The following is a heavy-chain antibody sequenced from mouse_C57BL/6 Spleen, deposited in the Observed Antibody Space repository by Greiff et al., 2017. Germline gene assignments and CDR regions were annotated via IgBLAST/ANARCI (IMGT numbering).Heavy chain of an antibody. CDR1: GYAFSSSW. V-gene: IGHV1-82*01. CDR2: IYPGDGDT. D-gene: IGHD2-1*01. J-gene: IGHJ4*01. CDR3: AREGNGNHMDY. Sequence: VQLQQSGPELVKPGASVKISCKASGYAFSSSWMNWVKQRPGKGLEWIGRIYPGDGDTNYNGKFKGKATLTADKSSSTAYMQLSSLTSEDSAVYFCAREGNGNHMDYWGQGTSVTVSS.